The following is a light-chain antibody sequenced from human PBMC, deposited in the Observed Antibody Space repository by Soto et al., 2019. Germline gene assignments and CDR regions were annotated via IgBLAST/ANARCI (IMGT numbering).Light chain of an antibody. Sequence: EIVLTQSPATLSLSPGERATLSCRASQSVYSYLAWYQQKPGQVPRLLIYEVSNRATGIPVRFSGSGSGTDFTLPISSLEPADFAVYYCQQRSNWPLTFGGGTKVEIK. V-gene: IGKV3-11*01. CDR1: QSVYSY. CDR2: EVS. CDR3: QQRSNWPLT. J-gene: IGKJ4*01.